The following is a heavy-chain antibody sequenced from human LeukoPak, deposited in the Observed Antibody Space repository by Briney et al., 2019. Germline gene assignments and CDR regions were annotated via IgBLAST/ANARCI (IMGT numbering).Heavy chain of an antibody. Sequence: SETLSLTCTVSGGSISSYYWSWIRQPPGKGLEWIGYIYYSGSTNYNPSLKSRVTISVDTSKNQFSLKLNSVTAADTAVYFCARLNPLAAVATYYYHAMDVWGQGATVTVSS. CDR3: ARLNPLAAVATYYYHAMDV. V-gene: IGHV4-59*01. CDR2: IYYSGST. D-gene: IGHD2-15*01. CDR1: GGSISSYY. J-gene: IGHJ6*02.